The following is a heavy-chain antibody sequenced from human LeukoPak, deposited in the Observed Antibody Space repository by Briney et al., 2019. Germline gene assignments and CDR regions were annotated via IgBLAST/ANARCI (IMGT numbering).Heavy chain of an antibody. J-gene: IGHJ4*02. CDR1: GCTFSSYW. Sequence: GGSLRLSCAASGCTFSSYWMCWVRQAQGQGLEWVANIKKDGSGKSYVDSVKGRFTISRDNAKTSLYLQMNSLRAEDTAVYYCARDLAGVAGYTYGRGIDNWGQGTLVTVSS. CDR2: IKKDGSGK. V-gene: IGHV3-7*01. D-gene: IGHD5-18*01. CDR3: ARDLAGVAGYTYGRGIDN.